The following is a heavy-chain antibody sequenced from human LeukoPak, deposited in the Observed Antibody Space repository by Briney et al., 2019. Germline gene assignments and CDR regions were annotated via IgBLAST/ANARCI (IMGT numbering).Heavy chain of an antibody. J-gene: IGHJ4*02. D-gene: IGHD1-14*01. CDR3: ARLNGNHFDY. V-gene: IGHV1-2*02. CDR1: GYTFTGYH. Sequence: ASVKVSCKASGYTFTGYHMHWVRQAPGQGLEWMAWINPNSGATDYAQKFQGRVTMTGDTSTSTAYMELSRLRSDDTAVYYCARLNGNHFDYWGQGTLVTVSS. CDR2: INPNSGAT.